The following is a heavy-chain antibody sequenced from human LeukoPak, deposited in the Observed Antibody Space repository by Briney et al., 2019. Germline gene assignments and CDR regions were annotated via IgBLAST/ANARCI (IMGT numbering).Heavy chain of an antibody. Sequence: RGSLRLSCSASGFTFSSYAIRWVRQAPGKGLEYLSAISSDGDSTYLTDSVKGRFTISRDNSKNTLYLQMSSLRAEDTAMYYCVKDRVNWGTVLLDYWGQGTLVTVSA. CDR2: ISSDGDST. D-gene: IGHD7-27*01. V-gene: IGHV3-64D*06. CDR1: GFTFSSYA. CDR3: VKDRVNWGTVLLDY. J-gene: IGHJ4*02.